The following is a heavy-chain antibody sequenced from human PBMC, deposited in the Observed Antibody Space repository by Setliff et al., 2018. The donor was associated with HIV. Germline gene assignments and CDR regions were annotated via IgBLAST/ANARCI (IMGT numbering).Heavy chain of an antibody. CDR1: GYTFSNYC. D-gene: IGHD6-19*01. CDR2: IYPGNSDT. Sequence: RGESLKISCKDSGYTFSNYCIAWVRQMPGKGLEWMGIIYPGNSDTTYSPSFQGQVTISADKSISTAYLRWSSLKASDTAMYYCAKHLSPGSGWYSKARGMDVWGQGTTVTVSS. J-gene: IGHJ6*02. CDR3: AKHLSPGSGWYSKARGMDV. V-gene: IGHV5-51*01.